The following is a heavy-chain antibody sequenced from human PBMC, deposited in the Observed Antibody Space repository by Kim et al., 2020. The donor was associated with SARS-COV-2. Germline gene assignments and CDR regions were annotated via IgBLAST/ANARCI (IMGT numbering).Heavy chain of an antibody. V-gene: IGHV3-21*01. CDR3: ARADLQSAFDI. Sequence: IYYADAVKGRFTISRDNAKNSLYLQMNSLRAEDTAVYYCARADLQSAFDIWGQGTMVTVSS. CDR2: I. J-gene: IGHJ3*02.